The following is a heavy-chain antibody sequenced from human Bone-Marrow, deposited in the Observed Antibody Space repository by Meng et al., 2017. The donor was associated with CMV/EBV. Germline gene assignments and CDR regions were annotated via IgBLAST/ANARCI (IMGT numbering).Heavy chain of an antibody. D-gene: IGHD2-2*01. Sequence: SETLSLTCAVYGGSFSGYYWTWIRQPPGKGLEWIGEINHSGSTNYNPSLKSRVTISVDTSKNQFSLKLSSVTAADTAVYYCARGRALTRYCSSTSCYPLDYWGQGTLVTVSS. CDR3: ARGRALTRYCSSTSCYPLDY. J-gene: IGHJ4*02. CDR2: INHSGST. V-gene: IGHV4-34*01. CDR1: GGSFSGYY.